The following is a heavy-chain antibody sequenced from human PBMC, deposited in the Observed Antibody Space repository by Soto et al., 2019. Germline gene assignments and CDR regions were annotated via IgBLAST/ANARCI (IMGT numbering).Heavy chain of an antibody. Sequence: GGSLRLSCAASGFTFSSYWMSWVRQAPGKGLEWVANTKKDGSEKNYVDSVKGRFTVSRDNAKNSLYLQMNSLRAEDTAVYYCARQQAGAFDIWGQGTMVTVSS. D-gene: IGHD6-13*01. CDR2: TKKDGSEK. V-gene: IGHV3-7*01. CDR3: ARQQAGAFDI. CDR1: GFTFSSYW. J-gene: IGHJ3*02.